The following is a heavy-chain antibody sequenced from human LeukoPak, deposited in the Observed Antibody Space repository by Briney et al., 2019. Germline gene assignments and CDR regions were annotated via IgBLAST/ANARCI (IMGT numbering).Heavy chain of an antibody. CDR2: ISYDGSNK. Sequence: GGSLRLSCAASGFTFSSYAMHWVRQAPGKGLEWVAVISYDGSNKYYADSVKGRFTISRDNSKNTLYLQMNSLRAEDTAVYYCARDPEGTVSNFDYWGQGTLVTVSS. CDR1: GFTFSSYA. D-gene: IGHD4-17*01. V-gene: IGHV3-30*04. J-gene: IGHJ4*02. CDR3: ARDPEGTVSNFDY.